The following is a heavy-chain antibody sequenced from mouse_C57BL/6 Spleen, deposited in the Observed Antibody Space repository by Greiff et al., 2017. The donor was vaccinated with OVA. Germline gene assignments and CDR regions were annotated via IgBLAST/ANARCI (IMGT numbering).Heavy chain of an antibody. V-gene: IGHV1-55*01. CDR3: ARRNPYYSGYAMDY. CDR1: GYTFTSYW. CDR2: IYPGSGST. J-gene: IGHJ4*01. Sequence: VQLQQPGAELVKPGASVKMSCKASGYTFTSYWITWVKQRPGQGLEWIGDIYPGSGSTNYNEKFKSKATLTVDTSSSTAYMQLSSLTSEDSAVYYCARRNPYYSGYAMDYWGQGTSVTVSS. D-gene: IGHD1-1*01.